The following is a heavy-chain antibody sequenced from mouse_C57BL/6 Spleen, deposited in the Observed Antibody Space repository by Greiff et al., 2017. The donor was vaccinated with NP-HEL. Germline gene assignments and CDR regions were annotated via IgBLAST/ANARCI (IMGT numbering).Heavy chain of an antibody. V-gene: IGHV6-3*01. CDR1: GFTFSNYW. J-gene: IGHJ4*01. Sequence: EVKLMESGGGLVQPGGSMKLSCVASGFTFSNYWMNWVRQSPEKGLEWVAQIRLKSDNYATHYAESVKGRFTISRDDSKSSVYLQMNNLRAEDTGIYYCTWLLRYYYAMDYWGQGTSVTVSS. CDR2: IRLKSDNYAT. CDR3: TWLLRYYYAMDY. D-gene: IGHD2-3*01.